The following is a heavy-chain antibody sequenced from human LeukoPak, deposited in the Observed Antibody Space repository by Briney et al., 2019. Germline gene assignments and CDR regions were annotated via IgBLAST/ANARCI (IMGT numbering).Heavy chain of an antibody. Sequence: GGSLRLSCAASGFTFSNYAMSWVRQAPGKGLAWVSSFSGSGGSTYYADSVKGRFTISRDSSKNTLYLQMNSLRAEDTAVYYCAKSGLSRFDYWGQGTLVTVSS. CDR3: AKSGLSRFDY. J-gene: IGHJ4*02. CDR1: GFTFSNYA. V-gene: IGHV3-23*01. D-gene: IGHD4/OR15-4a*01. CDR2: FSGSGGST.